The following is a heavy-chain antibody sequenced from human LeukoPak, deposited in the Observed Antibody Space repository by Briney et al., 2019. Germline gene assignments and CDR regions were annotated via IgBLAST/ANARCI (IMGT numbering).Heavy chain of an antibody. CDR2: IYNGGST. V-gene: IGHV4-59*08. CDR3: ARQGGWYGGFDY. Sequence: KPSETLSLTCSVSGGSISTYYWSWIRQPPGKGLEWIGYIYNGGSTNYHPSLKSRVTISVDTPKNQFSLKLTSVTAADTAVYYCARQGGWYGGFDYWGQGTPVTVSS. D-gene: IGHD6-19*01. CDR1: GGSISTYY. J-gene: IGHJ4*02.